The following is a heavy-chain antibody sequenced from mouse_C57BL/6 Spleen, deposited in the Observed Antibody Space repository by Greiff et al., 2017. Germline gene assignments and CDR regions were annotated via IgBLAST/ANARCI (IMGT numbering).Heavy chain of an antibody. CDR2: INPSNGGT. V-gene: IGHV1-53*01. D-gene: IGHD2-2*01. CDR1: GYTFTSYW. Sequence: QVQLQQPGTELVKPGASVKLSCKASGYTFTSYWMPWVKQRPGQGLEWIGNINPSNGGTNYNEKFKSKATLTVDKSSSTAYMQLSSLTSEDSAVYYWARSGYGYDVYYFDYWGQGTTLTVSS. J-gene: IGHJ2*01. CDR3: ARSGYGYDVYYFDY.